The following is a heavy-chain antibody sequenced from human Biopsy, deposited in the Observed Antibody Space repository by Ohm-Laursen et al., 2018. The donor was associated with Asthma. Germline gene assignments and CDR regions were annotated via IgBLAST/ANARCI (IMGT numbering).Heavy chain of an antibody. Sequence: SCTGSGYTFRGFGVSCVRQAPGQGLKWMGWISPFTGDTHFGQRFQGRVTMTTDTSTDTAYMELSSLRSDDTAVYYCARHPYNFGGFDYWGQGSLVLVSS. J-gene: IGHJ4*02. CDR3: ARHPYNFGGFDY. V-gene: IGHV1-18*04. CDR2: ISPFTGDT. D-gene: IGHD5-24*01. CDR1: GYTFRGFG.